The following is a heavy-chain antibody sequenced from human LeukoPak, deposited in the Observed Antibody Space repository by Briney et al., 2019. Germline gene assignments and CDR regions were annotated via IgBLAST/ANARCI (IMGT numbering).Heavy chain of an antibody. V-gene: IGHV3-23*01. Sequence: GGSLRLSCAASGFTFSSYAMSWVRQAPGKGLEWVSAISGSGGSTYYADSVKGRFTISRDNSKNTLYLQMSSLRAEDTAVYYCARLWFGELSPFDYWGQGTLVTVSS. CDR3: ARLWFGELSPFDY. D-gene: IGHD3-10*01. J-gene: IGHJ4*02. CDR1: GFTFSSYA. CDR2: ISGSGGST.